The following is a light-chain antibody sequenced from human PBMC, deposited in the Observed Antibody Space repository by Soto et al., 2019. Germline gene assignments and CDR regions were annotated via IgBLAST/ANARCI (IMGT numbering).Light chain of an antibody. CDR3: SSYTASGTYVL. CDR2: EVS. J-gene: IGLJ2*01. Sequence: QSALTQPTSVSGSDGKSITISCSGTKRDVGGYEYVSWYQQHPGKAPKLMIYEVSNRPSGVSNRFSGSKSGNTASLTISGLQAEDEADYFCSSYTASGTYVLFGGGTKLTVL. V-gene: IGLV2-14*01. CDR1: KRDVGGYEY.